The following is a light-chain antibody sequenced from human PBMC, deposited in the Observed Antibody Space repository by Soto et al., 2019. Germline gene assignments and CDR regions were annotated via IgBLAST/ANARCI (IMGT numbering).Light chain of an antibody. V-gene: IGKV1-9*01. CDR2: VAS. CDR3: QQLDSYPLT. J-gene: IGKJ4*01. Sequence: DILLTQSPSFLSASVGDRVTLTCRASQDISTYLAWYQQKPGKAPNLLIYVASTLQDGVPSRFSGTGSGTEFTLTITNLQPADFATYYCQQLDSYPLTFGGGTEVEIK. CDR1: QDISTY.